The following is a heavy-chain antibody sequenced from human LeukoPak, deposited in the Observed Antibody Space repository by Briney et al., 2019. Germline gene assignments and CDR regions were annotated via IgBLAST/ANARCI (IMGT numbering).Heavy chain of an antibody. CDR2: IKQDGSEK. CDR3: ARVGGYDFFGDYFDY. J-gene: IGHJ4*02. Sequence: PGGSLRLSCAASGFTFSSYWMSWVRQAPGEGLEWVANIKQDGSEKYYVDSVKGRFTISRDNAKNSLYLRMNSLRAEDTAVYYCARVGGYDFFGDYFDYWGQGTLVTVSS. V-gene: IGHV3-7*03. D-gene: IGHD5-12*01. CDR1: GFTFSSYW.